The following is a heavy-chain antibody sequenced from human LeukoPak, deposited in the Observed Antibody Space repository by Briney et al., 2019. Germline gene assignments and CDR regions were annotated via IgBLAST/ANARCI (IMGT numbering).Heavy chain of an antibody. D-gene: IGHD6-13*01. CDR1: GFTFSSYA. V-gene: IGHV4-38-2*01. CDR2: GDYSGGT. Sequence: GSLRLSCAASGFTFSSYAMSWVRQAPGKGLEWIASGDYSGGTYYNPSLESRVAISADMSKNQISLKLSSVTAADTALYYCARSDPTTPQRHGVTEPGLEKQLVYSWGQGTLVTVSS. J-gene: IGHJ4*02. CDR3: ARSDPTTPQRHGVTEPGLEKQLVYS.